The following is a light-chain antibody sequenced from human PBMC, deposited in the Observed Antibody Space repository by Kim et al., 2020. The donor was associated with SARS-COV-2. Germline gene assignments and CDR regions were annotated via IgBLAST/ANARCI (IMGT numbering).Light chain of an antibody. CDR2: SYN. CDR3: AAWDDRLNGWV. Sequence: GQGVTVSWSGSSCKCGSKTLNWYQQFPGTAPKLLMSSYNQGPSRVPDRFSGSKSGTSASLAISGLQSEDEADYYCAAWDDRLNGWVFGGGTKVTVL. J-gene: IGLJ3*02. CDR1: SCKCGSKT. V-gene: IGLV1-44*01.